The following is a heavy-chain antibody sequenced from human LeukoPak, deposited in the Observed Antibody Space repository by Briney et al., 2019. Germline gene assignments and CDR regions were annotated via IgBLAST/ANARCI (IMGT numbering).Heavy chain of an antibody. CDR2: ISGST. CDR3: AKDYSGSYTNFDY. V-gene: IGHV3-23*01. Sequence: GGSLRLSCAASGFTFRSYAMSWVSQAPGEGLEWVSAISGSTYYADSVKGRVNISRDNSKNTLYLQMNSLSAEDTAVYYCAKDYSGSYTNFDYWGQGTLVTVSS. CDR1: GFTFRSYA. J-gene: IGHJ4*02. D-gene: IGHD1-26*01.